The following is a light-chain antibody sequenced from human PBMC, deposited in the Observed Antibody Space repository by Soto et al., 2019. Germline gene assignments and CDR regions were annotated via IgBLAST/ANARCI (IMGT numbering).Light chain of an antibody. CDR1: QTVSSSH. J-gene: IGKJ4*01. CDR2: GAS. CDR3: QQYDEIFLS. Sequence: EIVLTQSPGTLSLSPGERATLSCRASQTVSSSHLVWYQQKPGLAPRLLIYGASNRATGIPDRFSGSGSGTDFTLTISRLESEDVAVYYCQQYDEIFLSFGGGTKVEIK. V-gene: IGKV3-20*01.